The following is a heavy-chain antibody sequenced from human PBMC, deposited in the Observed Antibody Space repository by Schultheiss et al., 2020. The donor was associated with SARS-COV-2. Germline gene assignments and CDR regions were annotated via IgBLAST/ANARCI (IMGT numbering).Heavy chain of an antibody. Sequence: GGSLRLSCAASGFTFSSYGMHWVRQAPGKGLEWVAVIWYDGSNKYYADSVKGRFTISRDNSKNTLYLQMNSLRAEDTAVYYCARDLTSPVTTAIWGQGTLVTVSS. CDR1: GFTFSSYG. V-gene: IGHV3-33*08. D-gene: IGHD4-17*01. CDR3: ARDLTSPVTTAI. J-gene: IGHJ4*02. CDR2: IWYDGSNK.